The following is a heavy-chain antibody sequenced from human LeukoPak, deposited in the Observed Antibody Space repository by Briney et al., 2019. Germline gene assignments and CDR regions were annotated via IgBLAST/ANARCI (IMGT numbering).Heavy chain of an antibody. D-gene: IGHD1-1*01. CDR2: IYYSGST. V-gene: IGHV4-59*01. J-gene: IGHJ5*02. CDR1: GGSISSYY. CDR3: ARVRRYNWNDNWFDP. Sequence: PSETLSLTCTVSGGSISSYYWSWIRQPPGKGLEWIGYIYYSGSTNYNPSLKSRVTISVDTSKNQFSLKLSSVTAADTAVYYCARVRRYNWNDNWFDPWGQGTLVTVSS.